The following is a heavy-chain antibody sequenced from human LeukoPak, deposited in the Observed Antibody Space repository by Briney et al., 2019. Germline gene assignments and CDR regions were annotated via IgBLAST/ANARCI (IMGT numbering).Heavy chain of an antibody. D-gene: IGHD1-1*01. CDR1: GGSISSYY. Sequence: PSETLSLTCTVSGGSISSYYWSWIRQPAGKGLELIGRIYPSGSTNYNPSLKSRVTMSVDTSKNQFSLKLSSVTAADTAAYYCARAPTGTGGWNWFDPWGQGTLVTVSS. CDR2: IYPSGST. J-gene: IGHJ5*02. V-gene: IGHV4-4*07. CDR3: ARAPTGTGGWNWFDP.